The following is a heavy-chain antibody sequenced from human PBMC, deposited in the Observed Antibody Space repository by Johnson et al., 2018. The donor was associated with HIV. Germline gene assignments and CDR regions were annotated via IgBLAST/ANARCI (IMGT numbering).Heavy chain of an antibody. D-gene: IGHD5-18*01. CDR1: GFTFSSYG. J-gene: IGHJ3*02. Sequence: QVQLVESGGGVVQPGGSLRLSCAASGFTFSSYGMHWVRQAPGKGLAWVAFLRYDGSNKYYADSVKVRFTISRDNSKNTLYLQRNSLRAEDTAVYYCAKDRVSYGYDAFDIWGQGTMVTVSS. V-gene: IGHV3-30*02. CDR2: LRYDGSNK. CDR3: AKDRVSYGYDAFDI.